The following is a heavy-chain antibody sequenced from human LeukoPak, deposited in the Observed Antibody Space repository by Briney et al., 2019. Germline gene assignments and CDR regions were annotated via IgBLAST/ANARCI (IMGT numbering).Heavy chain of an antibody. CDR1: GYTFTSYA. V-gene: IGHV1-3*01. CDR2: INAGNGNT. CDR3: ARGSGETGYFDY. D-gene: IGHD1-14*01. Sequence: ASVKVSCKASGYTFTSYAMHWVRQAPGQRLEWMGWINAGNGNTKYSQKFQGRVTITRDTSASTAYMELSSLRSEDTAVYYCARGSGETGYFDYWGQGTLVTVSS. J-gene: IGHJ4*02.